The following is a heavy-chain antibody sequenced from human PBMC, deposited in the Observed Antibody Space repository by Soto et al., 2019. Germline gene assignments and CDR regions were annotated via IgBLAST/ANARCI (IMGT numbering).Heavy chain of an antibody. V-gene: IGHV1-18*01. CDR1: GYSFHNSG. J-gene: IGHJ5*01. CDR3: SKNGTTWFAS. D-gene: IGHD1-1*01. Sequence: QVQLVQSGPELKKPGASVKVSCKTFGYSFHNSGISWVRQAPGQGLEWMGWISVFNGYAHYAQKFQGRVIMTADTFTNTAYMELRGLRSDDTAMYYCSKNGTTWFASWGQGCPVTVSS. CDR2: ISVFNGYA.